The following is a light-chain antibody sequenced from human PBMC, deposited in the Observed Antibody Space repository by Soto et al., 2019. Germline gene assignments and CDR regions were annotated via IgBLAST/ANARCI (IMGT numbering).Light chain of an antibody. CDR1: SSNIGNNS. Sequence: QSVLTQPPSVSAAPGQKVTISCSGSSSNIGNNSVSWYKQLPGTAPKLLIYDNDKRPSGIPDLFSGSKSGTSATLGIAGLQTGYEADDDCGTWDGSMNTQIFRGGIKVTVL. CDR2: DND. CDR3: GTWDGSMNTQI. V-gene: IGLV1-51*01. J-gene: IGLJ2*01.